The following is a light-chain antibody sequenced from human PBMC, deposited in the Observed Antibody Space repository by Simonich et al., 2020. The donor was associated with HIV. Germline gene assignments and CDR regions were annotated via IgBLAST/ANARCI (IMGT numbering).Light chain of an antibody. CDR1: QGISSA. V-gene: IGKV1-13*02. Sequence: AIQLTQSPSSLSASVGDRVTITCRASQGISSALAWYQQKPGKAPKLLIYDASSLESGVPSRCSGSGSGTDFTLTISSLQPEDFATYYCQHYYTTLTFGGGTKVEIK. J-gene: IGKJ4*01. CDR2: DAS. CDR3: QHYYTTLT.